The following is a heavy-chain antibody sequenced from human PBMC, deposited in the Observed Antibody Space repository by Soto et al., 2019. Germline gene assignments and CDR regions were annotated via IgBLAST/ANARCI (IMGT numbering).Heavy chain of an antibody. J-gene: IGHJ4*02. CDR3: ARDTGDGTFDF. V-gene: IGHV1-3*01. Sequence: GASVKVSCKASGYTFSSYAMHWVRQAPGQGLEWMGWINAGYGNTKSSQKFQDRVTISRDTSASTAYMELTSLRSEDTAVYYCARDTGDGTFDFWGQGTLVTVYS. CDR1: GYTFSSYA. CDR2: INAGYGNT. D-gene: IGHD7-27*01.